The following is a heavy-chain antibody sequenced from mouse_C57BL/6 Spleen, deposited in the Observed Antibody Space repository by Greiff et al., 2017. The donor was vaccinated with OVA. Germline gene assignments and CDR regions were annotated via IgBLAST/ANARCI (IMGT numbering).Heavy chain of an antibody. CDR1: GYAFTNYL. V-gene: IGHV1-54*01. Sequence: QVQLQQSGAELARPGTSVKVSCKASGYAFTNYLIEWVKQRPGQGLEWIGVINPGSGGTNYNEKFKGKATLTADKSSSTAYMQLSSLTSEDSAVYFCARSANWVDYWGQGTTLTVSS. CDR3: ARSANWVDY. D-gene: IGHD4-1*01. J-gene: IGHJ2*01. CDR2: INPGSGGT.